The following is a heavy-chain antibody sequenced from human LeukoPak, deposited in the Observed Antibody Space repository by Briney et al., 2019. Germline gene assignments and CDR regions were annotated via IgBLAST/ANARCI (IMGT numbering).Heavy chain of an antibody. CDR3: ARSPKFIVVVPAAIHNYFDY. CDR2: IIPIFGTA. CDR1: GGTFSSYA. D-gene: IGHD2-2*01. Sequence: ASVKVSCKASGGTFSSYAISWVRQPPGQGLEWMGGIIPIFGTANYAQKFQGRVTITADESTSTAYMELSSLRSEDTAVYYCARSPKFIVVVPAAIHNYFDYWGQGTLVTVSS. V-gene: IGHV1-69*13. J-gene: IGHJ4*02.